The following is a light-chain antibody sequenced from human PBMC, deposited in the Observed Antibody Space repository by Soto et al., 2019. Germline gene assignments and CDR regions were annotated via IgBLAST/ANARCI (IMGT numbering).Light chain of an antibody. CDR1: SSNIGSNY. CDR3: AAWDDSLSGPLYV. CDR2: RNN. Sequence: QSVLTQPPSASGTPGQRVTISCSGSSSNIGSNYVYWYQQLPGTAPKLLIYRNNQRPSGVPDRFSGSKSGTSASLAISRLRSEDEADYYCAAWDDSLSGPLYVFGTGTKVTVL. J-gene: IGLJ1*01. V-gene: IGLV1-47*01.